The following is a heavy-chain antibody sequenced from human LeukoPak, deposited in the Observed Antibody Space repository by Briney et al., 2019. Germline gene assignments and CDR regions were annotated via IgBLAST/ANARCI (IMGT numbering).Heavy chain of an antibody. CDR3: AKELDYGSGSYYDAFDI. CDR2: ISWNSGSI. D-gene: IGHD3-10*01. V-gene: IGHV3-9*01. J-gene: IGHJ3*02. Sequence: PGRSLRLSCAASGFTFDDYAMHWVRQAPGKGLEWVSGISWNSGSIGYADSVKGRFTISRDNAKNSLYLQMNSLRAGDTALYYCAKELDYGSGSYYDAFDIWGQGTMVTVSS. CDR1: GFTFDDYA.